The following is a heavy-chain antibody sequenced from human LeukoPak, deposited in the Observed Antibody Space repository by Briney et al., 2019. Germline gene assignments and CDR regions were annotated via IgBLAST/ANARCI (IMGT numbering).Heavy chain of an antibody. CDR1: GFTFSSYA. V-gene: IGHV3-23*01. J-gene: IGHJ4*02. Sequence: GGSLRLSCAASGFTFSSYAMTWVRQAPGKGLEWVAGISGSGGTTYYADSVKGRLTVSRDNSKNTLYLQMHSLRAEDKAVYYCAKGRDTLVRGVIITTRFDNWGQGTLVTVSS. CDR3: AKGRDTLVRGVIITTRFDN. D-gene: IGHD3-10*01. CDR2: ISGSGGTT.